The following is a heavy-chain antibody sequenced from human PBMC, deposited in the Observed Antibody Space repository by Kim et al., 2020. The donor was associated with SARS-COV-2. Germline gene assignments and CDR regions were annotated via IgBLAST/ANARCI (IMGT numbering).Heavy chain of an antibody. J-gene: IGHJ3*01. CDR3: ARVRVTNKQALSRGVLHA. V-gene: IGHV3-53*01. Sequence: GGSLRLSCAASGFTARNHYMTWVRQAPGQGLEWVSILYSRTNVQYADSVRGRFTISRDDSGNTVDLQMSSLRVEDTAIYYCARVRVTNKQALSRGVLHA. CDR2: LYSRTNV. CDR1: GFTARNHY. D-gene: IGHD3-16*01.